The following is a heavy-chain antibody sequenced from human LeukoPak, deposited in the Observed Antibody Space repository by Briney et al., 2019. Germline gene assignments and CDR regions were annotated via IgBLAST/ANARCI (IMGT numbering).Heavy chain of an antibody. V-gene: IGHV1-46*01. CDR3: ARDSSIAVAGSFDY. CDR1: AYSFSSYL. D-gene: IGHD6-19*01. Sequence: EASVKVSCKASAYSFSSYLLHWVRQAPGQGLEWMGIIDPSGGSTGYAQKFQGRVTMTRDTSTSTVYMELRSLRSDDTAVYYCARDSSIAVAGSFDYWGQGTLVTVSS. CDR2: IDPSGGST. J-gene: IGHJ4*02.